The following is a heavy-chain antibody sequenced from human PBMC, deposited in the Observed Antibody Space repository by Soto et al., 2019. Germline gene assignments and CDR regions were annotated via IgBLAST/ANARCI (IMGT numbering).Heavy chain of an antibody. Sequence: QVQLVQSGAEVKKPGASVKVSCKASGYTFTSYDINXXXXXXXXXXXXXGXXXPNSGNTGYAQKFQGRVTMTRNTSIXXAYXEXXXLXSXXXXXYXXXRGRRAARPPXLXYYYGMDVWGQGTTVTVSS. CDR3: XRGRRAARPPXLXYYYGMDV. D-gene: IGHD6-6*01. J-gene: IGHJ6*02. V-gene: IGHV1-8*01. CDR2: XXPNSGNT. CDR1: GYTFTSYD.